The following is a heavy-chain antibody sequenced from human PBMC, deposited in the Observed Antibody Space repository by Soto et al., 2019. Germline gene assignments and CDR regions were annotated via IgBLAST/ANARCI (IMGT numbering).Heavy chain of an antibody. CDR3: AKDFGRMGDRGYFDY. V-gene: IGHV3-23*01. Sequence: GGSLRLSCAASGFTVSSNYMSWVRQAPGKGLEWVSAISGSGGSTYYADSVKGRFTISRDNSKNTLYLQMNSLRAEDTAVYYCAKDFGRMGDRGYFDYWGQGTLVTVSS. J-gene: IGHJ4*02. D-gene: IGHD3-16*01. CDR2: ISGSGGST. CDR1: GFTVSSNY.